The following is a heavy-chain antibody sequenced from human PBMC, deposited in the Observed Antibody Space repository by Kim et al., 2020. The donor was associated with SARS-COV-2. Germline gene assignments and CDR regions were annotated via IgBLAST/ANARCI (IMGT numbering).Heavy chain of an antibody. D-gene: IGHD6-13*01. V-gene: IGHV1-24*01. CDR3: ATSVHTPPIAAAGHFDY. CDR2: FDPEDGET. CDR1: GYTLTELS. J-gene: IGHJ4*02. Sequence: ASVKVSCKVSGYTLTELSMHWVRQAPGKGLEWMGGFDPEDGETIYAQKFQGRVTMTEDTSTDTAYMELSSLRSEDTAVYYCATSVHTPPIAAAGHFDYWGQGTLVTVSS.